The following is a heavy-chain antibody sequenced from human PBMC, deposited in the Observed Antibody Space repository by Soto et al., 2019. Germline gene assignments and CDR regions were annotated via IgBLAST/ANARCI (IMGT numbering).Heavy chain of an antibody. CDR3: AKALTSVVVVAATGVGY. CDR1: GFTFSSYG. V-gene: IGHV3-30*18. Sequence: GGSLRLSCAASGFTFSSYGMHWVRQAPGKGLEWVAVISYDGSNKYYADSVKGRFTISRDNSKNTLYLQMNSLRAEDTAVYYCAKALTSVVVVAATGVGYWGQGTLVTVSS. CDR2: ISYDGSNK. D-gene: IGHD2-15*01. J-gene: IGHJ4*02.